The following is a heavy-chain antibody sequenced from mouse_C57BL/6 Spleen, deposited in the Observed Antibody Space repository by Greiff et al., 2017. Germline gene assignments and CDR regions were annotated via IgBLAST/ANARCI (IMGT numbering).Heavy chain of an antibody. CDR2: IYPSDSET. V-gene: IGHV1-61*01. J-gene: IGHJ2*01. CDR3: ARGDDFDY. CDR1: GYTFTSYW. Sequence: QVQLQQSGAELVRPGSSVKLSCKASGYTFTSYWMDLVKQRPGQGLEWIGNIYPSDSETHYNQKFKDKATLTVDKSSSTAYMQLSSLTSEDSAVYYCARGDDFDYWGQGTTLTVSS.